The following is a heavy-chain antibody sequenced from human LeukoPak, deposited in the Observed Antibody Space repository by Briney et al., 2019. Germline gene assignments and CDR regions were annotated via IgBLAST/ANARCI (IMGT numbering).Heavy chain of an antibody. D-gene: IGHD6-13*01. Sequence: PGGSLRLSCAASGFTFNSYAMSWVRQAPGKGLEWVSVISGSGGSTYYADSVKGRLTISRDNSKNTLYLQMNSLRAEDTAVYYCAKAAGYSGSPYYFDYWGQGTLVTVSS. CDR2: ISGSGGST. V-gene: IGHV3-23*01. CDR1: GFTFNSYA. J-gene: IGHJ4*02. CDR3: AKAAGYSGSPYYFDY.